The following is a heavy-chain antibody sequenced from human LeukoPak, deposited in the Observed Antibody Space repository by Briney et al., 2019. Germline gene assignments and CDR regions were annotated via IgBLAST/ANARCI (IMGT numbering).Heavy chain of an antibody. V-gene: IGHV4-59*08. CDR2: IYYSGST. D-gene: IGHD1-26*01. Sequence: SETLSLTCTVSGGSINNSYWTWIRQPPGKGLEWIGHIYYSGSTSYNPSLKSRVTISVDTSKNQFSLKLSSVTAAETAVYYCARSPRLGRYGYGPWELPVSYFDYWGQGTLVTVSS. CDR3: ARSPRLGRYGYGPWELPVSYFDY. CDR1: GGSINNSY. J-gene: IGHJ4*02.